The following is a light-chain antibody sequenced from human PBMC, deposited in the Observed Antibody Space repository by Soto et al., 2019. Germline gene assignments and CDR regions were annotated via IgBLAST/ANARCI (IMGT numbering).Light chain of an antibody. CDR2: DVS. V-gene: IGKV3-15*01. J-gene: IGKJ4*01. CDR1: QSVINN. CDR3: QQYYKWPLT. Sequence: EIVMTQSPATLSVSPGERATLSCGASQSVINNLAWYQQKPGQAPRLLIYDVSTRATGIPARLSGSGSGTEFTLTINSLESQDSAVYYCQQYYKWPLTFGGGTKVDIK.